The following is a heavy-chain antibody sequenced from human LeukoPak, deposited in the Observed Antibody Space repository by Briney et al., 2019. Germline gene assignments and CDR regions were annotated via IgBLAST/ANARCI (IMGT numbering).Heavy chain of an antibody. CDR1: GFTFSTYW. CDR3: ARSLGGSFDY. CDR2: INSAGSST. V-gene: IGHV3-74*01. J-gene: IGHJ4*02. D-gene: IGHD1-26*01. Sequence: GGSLRLSCAASGFTFSTYWMHWVRQAPGKGLLWVSRINSAGSSTSYADSVKGRFTISRDNAKSTLFLQMNSLRAEDTAVYYCARSLGGSFDYWGQGTLVTVSS.